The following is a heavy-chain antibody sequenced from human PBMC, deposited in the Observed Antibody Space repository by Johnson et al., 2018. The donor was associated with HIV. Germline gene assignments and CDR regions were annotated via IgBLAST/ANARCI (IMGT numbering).Heavy chain of an antibody. J-gene: IGHJ3*02. CDR3: ARDRVGVTALDI. CDR2: ISGGGSAI. D-gene: IGHD1-26*01. CDR1: GFTFSDYY. Sequence: VQLVESGGGLVKPGGSLRLSCAVSGFTFSDYYMSWIRQAPGKGLEWISYISGGGSAIYYADSVKGRFTISRDNAKKSLYLQMNSLRAEEAAGYYCARDRVGVTALDIWGQGTLVTVSS. V-gene: IGHV3-11*04.